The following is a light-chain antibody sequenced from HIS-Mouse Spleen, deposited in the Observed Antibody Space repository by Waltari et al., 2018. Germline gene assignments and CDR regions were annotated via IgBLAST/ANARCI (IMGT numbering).Light chain of an antibody. CDR2: SNN. CDR3: AAWDDSLNGHVV. CDR1: SSNIGSNT. J-gene: IGLJ2*01. V-gene: IGLV1-44*01. Sequence: QSVLTQPPSASGTPGQRVTISCPGSSSNIGSNTLNWYQQLPGTAPKLLIYSNNQRPSGVPDRFSGSKSGTSASLAISGLQSEDEADYYCAAWDDSLNGHVVFGGGTKLTIL.